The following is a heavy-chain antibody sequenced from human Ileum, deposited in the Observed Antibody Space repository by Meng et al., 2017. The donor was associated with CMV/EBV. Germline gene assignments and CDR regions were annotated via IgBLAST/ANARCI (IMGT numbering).Heavy chain of an antibody. Sequence: EVQLVESGGGLVQPGGSLRPPCAASGFAVSSNYMSWVRQAPGTGLEWVSVIYSGGSTYYADSVKGRFTISRDNCKNTLYLQMNSLRAEDTAVYYCAREGGGEAAALVHWGQGTLVTVSS. D-gene: IGHD6-13*01. V-gene: IGHV3-66*01. CDR2: IYSGGST. CDR1: GFAVSSNY. J-gene: IGHJ4*02. CDR3: AREGGGEAAALVH.